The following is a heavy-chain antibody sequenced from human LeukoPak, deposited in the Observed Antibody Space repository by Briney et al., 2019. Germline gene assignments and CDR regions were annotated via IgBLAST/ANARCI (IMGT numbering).Heavy chain of an antibody. D-gene: IGHD3-3*01. CDR1: GFPFNAYW. Sequence: PGGSLRLSCAASGFPFNAYWMTWVRQAPGKGLEWVGRIKSKTDGGTTDYAAPVKGRFTISRDDSKNTLYLQMNSLKTEDTAVYYCTTDQEPRYDFWSGYYDNWFDPWGQGTLVTVSS. J-gene: IGHJ5*02. CDR3: TTDQEPRYDFWSGYYDNWFDP. V-gene: IGHV3-15*01. CDR2: IKSKTDGGTT.